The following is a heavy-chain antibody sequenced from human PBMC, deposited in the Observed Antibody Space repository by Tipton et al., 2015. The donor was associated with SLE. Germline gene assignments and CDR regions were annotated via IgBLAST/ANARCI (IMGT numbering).Heavy chain of an antibody. Sequence: TLSLTCTVSGGSISSGSSYWNWIRQHPEKGLEWIGYIYYSGSTYYNPSLKSRVTISAGTSRNQFSLKLNSVTAADTAVYYCAEGHYDTRGYFYLEYWGQGTLVTVSS. V-gene: IGHV4-31*03. J-gene: IGHJ4*02. D-gene: IGHD3-22*01. CDR2: IYYSGST. CDR1: GGSISSGSSY. CDR3: AEGHYDTRGYFYLEY.